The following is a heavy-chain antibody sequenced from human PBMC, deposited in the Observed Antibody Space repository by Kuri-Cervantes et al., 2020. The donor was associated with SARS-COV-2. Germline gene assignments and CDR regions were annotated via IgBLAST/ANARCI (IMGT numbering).Heavy chain of an antibody. Sequence: GESLKISCAASGFTFSDYDIHWVRQAPGKGLEWVASIDSSSYYIYHADSVKGRLTISRDNAKTSLYLQMNSLKLEDTAVYYCVREGGGELGEASDYWGQGALVTVSS. CDR3: VREGGGELGEASDY. CDR1: GFTFSDYD. D-gene: IGHD7-27*01. V-gene: IGHV3-21*01. CDR2: IDSSSYYI. J-gene: IGHJ4*02.